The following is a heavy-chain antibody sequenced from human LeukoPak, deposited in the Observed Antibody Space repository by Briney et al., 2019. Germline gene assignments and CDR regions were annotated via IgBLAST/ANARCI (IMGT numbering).Heavy chain of an antibody. CDR2: ISGSGGST. CDR3: AKDGTSGSSDFDP. D-gene: IGHD1-26*01. Sequence: GGSLRLSCTASGFTFGDYAMSWVRQAPGKGLEWVSAISGSGGSTYYADSVKGRFTISRDNSKNTLYLQMNSLRAEDTAVYYCAKDGTSGSSDFDPWGQGTLVTVSS. J-gene: IGHJ5*02. CDR1: GFTFGDYA. V-gene: IGHV3-23*01.